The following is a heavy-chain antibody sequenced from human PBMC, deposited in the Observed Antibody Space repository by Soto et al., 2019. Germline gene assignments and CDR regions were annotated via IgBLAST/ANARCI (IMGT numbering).Heavy chain of an antibody. CDR3: ASEVSSTKGMDV. Sequence: PSETLSLTCTVSGDSVSSSSYYWGWIRQPPGRGLEWIASVYYTGNSFYNPPLKSRVALSVDISKNQFSLRLRSLTASDTAVYYCASEVSSTKGMDVWGQGTTVTVSS. CDR2: VYYTGNS. CDR1: GDSVSSSSYY. J-gene: IGHJ6*02. D-gene: IGHD2-2*01. V-gene: IGHV4-39*01.